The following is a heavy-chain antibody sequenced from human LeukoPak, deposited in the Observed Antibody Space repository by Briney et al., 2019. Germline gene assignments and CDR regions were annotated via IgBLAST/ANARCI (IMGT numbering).Heavy chain of an antibody. D-gene: IGHD6-19*01. CDR2: ISSTSSTI. V-gene: IGHV3-48*01. CDR3: ARQWLVVYYMDV. Sequence: GGSLRLSCAASGFTFSSYSMNWVRQAPGKGLEWVSYISSTSSTIYYADSVKGRFTISRDNAKNSVYLQMNSLRAEDTAVYYCARQWLVVYYMDVWGKGTTVTVSS. CDR1: GFTFSSYS. J-gene: IGHJ6*03.